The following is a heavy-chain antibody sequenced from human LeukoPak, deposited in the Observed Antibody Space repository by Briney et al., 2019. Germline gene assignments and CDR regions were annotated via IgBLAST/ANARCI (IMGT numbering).Heavy chain of an antibody. J-gene: IGHJ4*02. V-gene: IGHV3-7*01. CDR2: IKQDGSER. Sequence: GGSLRLSCAASGFMFSTYWMSWVRQAPGKGLEWVANIKQDGSERYNVDSVKGRFTISRDNAKNSLYLQMNSLRVEDTAVYHCARGRYCSGGSCYGALGYYFDYWGQGTLVTVSS. CDR3: ARGRYCSGGSCYGALGYYFDY. D-gene: IGHD2-15*01. CDR1: GFMFSTYW.